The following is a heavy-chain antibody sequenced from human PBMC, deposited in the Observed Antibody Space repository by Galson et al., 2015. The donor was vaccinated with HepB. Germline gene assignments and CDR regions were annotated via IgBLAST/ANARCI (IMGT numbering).Heavy chain of an antibody. Sequence: SLRLSCAASGFSFSIYAMSWVRQAPGKGLEWVSAISSSGATTYYAESVKGRFTISRDNSKNTLYLQMNSLRGDDTAVYYCAKDQGWATLFDSWGHGTLVTVSS. CDR2: ISSSGATT. V-gene: IGHV3-23*01. CDR1: GFSFSIYA. D-gene: IGHD1-26*01. J-gene: IGHJ4*01. CDR3: AKDQGWATLFDS.